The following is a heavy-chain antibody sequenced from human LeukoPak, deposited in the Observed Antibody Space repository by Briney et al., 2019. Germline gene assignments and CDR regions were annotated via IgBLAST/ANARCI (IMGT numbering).Heavy chain of an antibody. V-gene: IGHV3-23*01. CDR3: ARDHWDFDY. Sequence: GGSLRLSCAASGFTFSSYAMTWVRQAPGKGLEWVSEISGGGESTYYGDSVKGRFTISRDNSKDTLYLKMNSLRAGDTAIYYRARDHWDFDYWGQGTLVTVSS. CDR1: GFTFSSYA. CDR2: ISGGGEST. J-gene: IGHJ4*02. D-gene: IGHD7-27*01.